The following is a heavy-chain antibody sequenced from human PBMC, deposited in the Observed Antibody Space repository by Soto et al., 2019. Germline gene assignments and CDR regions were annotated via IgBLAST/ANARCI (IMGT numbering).Heavy chain of an antibody. J-gene: IGHJ4*02. CDR2: ISITGSTT. Sequence: EVQLVESGGGLVKPGGSLRLSCAASGFTFSSYSMNWVRQAPGKGLEWVSSISITGSTTYYVDSVRGRFTISRDNPKNQLYLQLNSLRDEDTAVYHCMALGWARGDYWGQGTLVTVSS. V-gene: IGHV3-21*01. D-gene: IGHD1-26*01. CDR3: MALGWARGDY. CDR1: GFTFSSYS.